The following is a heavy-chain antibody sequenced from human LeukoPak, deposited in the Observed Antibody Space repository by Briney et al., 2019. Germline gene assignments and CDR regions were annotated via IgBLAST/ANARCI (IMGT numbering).Heavy chain of an antibody. CDR1: GFTFNSYN. J-gene: IGHJ4*02. CDR3: ARDCKAMDF. V-gene: IGHV3-48*01. CDR2: ISGSSSTI. Sequence: PGGSLRLACAASGFTFNSYNMNWVRQAPGKGLEWISYISGSSSTIYYADSVKGRFSISRDNAKNSLYLQMNSLRAEDTAVYYCARDCKAMDFWGQGTLVTVSS.